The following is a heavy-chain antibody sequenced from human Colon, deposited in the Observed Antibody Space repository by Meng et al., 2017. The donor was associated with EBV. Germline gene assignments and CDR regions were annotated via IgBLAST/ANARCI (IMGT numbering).Heavy chain of an antibody. V-gene: IGHV4-30-4*01. CDR1: GGSISSGGYY. Sequence: HLQHSGPGLVQPSQTLPLTSAGSGGSISSGGYYWSWIRQPPGKGLEWIGYIYYSGSTYYIPSLKSRVTISVDTAKNQFSLKLSSVTAADTAVYYCARSAMISAWFDPWGQGTLVTVSS. CDR2: IYYSGST. D-gene: IGHD3-22*01. J-gene: IGHJ5*02. CDR3: ARSAMISAWFDP.